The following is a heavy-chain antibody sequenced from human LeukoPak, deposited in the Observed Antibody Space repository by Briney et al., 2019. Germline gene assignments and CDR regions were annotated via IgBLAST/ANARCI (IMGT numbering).Heavy chain of an antibody. CDR2: VTWDGYSR. J-gene: IGHJ3*02. V-gene: IGHV3-43*01. D-gene: IGHD3-10*01. CDR1: GFTFDDYT. Sequence: GGSLRLSCAASGFTFDDYTMHWVRQVPGTGLEWVSLVTWDGYSRFYADSVKGRFTISRDNSKNTLYLQMNSLRAEDTAVYYCAKEYLIWFGDFDAFDIWGQGTMVTVSS. CDR3: AKEYLIWFGDFDAFDI.